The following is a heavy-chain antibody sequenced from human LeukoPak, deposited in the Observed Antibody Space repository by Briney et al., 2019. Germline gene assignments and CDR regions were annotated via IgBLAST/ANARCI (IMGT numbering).Heavy chain of an antibody. Sequence: GGSLRLSCAASGFTFSSYSMIWVRQAPGKGLEWVSSISSSSAYIYYADSVRGRFTISRDSAENSLYLQMNSLRAEDTAVYYCARGRLDGGYSYLDWFDPWGQGTLVTVSS. J-gene: IGHJ5*02. V-gene: IGHV3-21*01. CDR3: ARGRLDGGYSYLDWFDP. D-gene: IGHD5-18*01. CDR2: ISSSSAYI. CDR1: GFTFSSYS.